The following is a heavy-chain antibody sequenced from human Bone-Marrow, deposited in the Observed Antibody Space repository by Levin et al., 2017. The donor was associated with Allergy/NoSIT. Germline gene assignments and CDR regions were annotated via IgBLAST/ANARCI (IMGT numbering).Heavy chain of an antibody. D-gene: IGHD2-2*03. J-gene: IGHJ5*02. CDR1: GFSFSSYS. V-gene: IGHV3-48*01. Sequence: GGSLRLSCAASGFSFSSYSMNWVRQAPGKGLEWVSYISSSSSTIYYADSVKGRFTISRDNARNSLYLQMNSLRAEDTAVYYCAHLDIVVVPAVSPWGQGTLVTVSS. CDR3: AHLDIVVVPAVSP. CDR2: ISSSSSTI.